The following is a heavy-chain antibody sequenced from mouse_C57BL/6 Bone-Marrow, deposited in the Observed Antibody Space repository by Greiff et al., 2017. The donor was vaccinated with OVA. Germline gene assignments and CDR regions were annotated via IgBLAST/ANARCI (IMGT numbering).Heavy chain of an antibody. CDR2: INPNNGGT. J-gene: IGHJ4*01. CDR3: ARVPATVDYAMDY. CDR1: GYTFTDYN. D-gene: IGHD1-1*01. Sequence: SGPELVKPGASVKIPCKASGYTFTDYNMDWVKQSHGKSLEWIGDINPNNGGTIYNQKFKGKATLTVDKSSSTAYMELRSLTSEDTAVYYCARVPATVDYAMDYWGQGTSVTVSS. V-gene: IGHV1-18*01.